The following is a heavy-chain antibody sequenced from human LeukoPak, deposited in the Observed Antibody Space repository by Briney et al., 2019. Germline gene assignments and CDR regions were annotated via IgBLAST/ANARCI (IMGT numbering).Heavy chain of an antibody. Sequence: PSETLSLTCTVSGGSICGYYWSCLPQPAGKGREWIVHIYFSGNIKYKSSLESRITVSIDASNNKFSLKLSSVTAADTAVDYCARAHYSSGWCADNYFDYWGQGILVTVSS. CDR3: ARAHYSSGWCADNYFDY. V-gene: IGHV4-59*01. J-gene: IGHJ4*02. CDR2: IYFSGNI. D-gene: IGHD6-19*01. CDR1: GGSICGYY.